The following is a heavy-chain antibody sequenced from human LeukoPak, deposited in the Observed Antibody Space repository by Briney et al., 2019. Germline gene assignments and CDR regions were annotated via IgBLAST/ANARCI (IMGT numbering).Heavy chain of an antibody. CDR2: IYSGGST. V-gene: IGHV3-53*01. Sequence: PGGSLRLSCAASGFTVSSNYMSWVRQAPGKGLEWVSVIYSGGSTYYAGSVKGRFTISRDNSKNTLYLQMNSLRAEDTAVYYCARQDTAMVTGYYYGMDVWGQGTTVTVSS. D-gene: IGHD5-18*01. J-gene: IGHJ6*02. CDR1: GFTVSSNY. CDR3: ARQDTAMVTGYYYGMDV.